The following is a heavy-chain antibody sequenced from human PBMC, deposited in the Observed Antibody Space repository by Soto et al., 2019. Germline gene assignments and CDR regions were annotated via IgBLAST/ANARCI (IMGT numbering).Heavy chain of an antibody. J-gene: IGHJ5*02. CDR2: ISGSGGST. V-gene: IGHV3-23*01. Sequence: AISGSGGSTYSADSVKGRFTISRDNSKNTLYLQMNSLRAEDTAVYYCAKDPATTGTTYLNWFDPWGQGTLVTVSS. CDR3: AKDPATTGTTYLNWFDP. D-gene: IGHD1-7*01.